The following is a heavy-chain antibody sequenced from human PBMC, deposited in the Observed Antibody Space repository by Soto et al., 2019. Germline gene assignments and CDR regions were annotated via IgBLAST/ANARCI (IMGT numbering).Heavy chain of an antibody. CDR3: ARCSLVVVPAPGFDP. J-gene: IGHJ5*02. CDR2: IYYSGTT. D-gene: IGHD2-2*01. CDR1: GGSISSGGYY. V-gene: IGHV4-31*03. Sequence: SEPISLPCTVSGGSISSGGYYWSWIRQHPGKGLEWIGYIYYSGTTYYNPSLKSRVTISVDTSKNQFSLKLSSVSAADTALYYCARCSLVVVPAPGFDPWGRGTLVTVSS.